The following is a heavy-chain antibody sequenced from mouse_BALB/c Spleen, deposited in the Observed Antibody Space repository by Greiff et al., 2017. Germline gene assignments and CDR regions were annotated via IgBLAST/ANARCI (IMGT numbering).Heavy chain of an antibody. V-gene: IGHV1-7*01. CDR3: ARGEYAMDY. J-gene: IGHJ4*01. CDR2: INPSTGYT. Sequence: QVQLQQSGAELAKPGASVKMSCTASGYTFTSYWMHWVKQRPGQGLEWIGYINPSTGYTEYNQKFKDKATLTADKSSSTAYMQLSSLTSEDSAVYCSARGEYAMDYWGQGTSVTVSS. CDR1: GYTFTSYW.